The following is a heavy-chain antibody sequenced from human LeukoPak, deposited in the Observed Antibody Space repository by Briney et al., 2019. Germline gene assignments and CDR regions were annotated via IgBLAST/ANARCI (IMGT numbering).Heavy chain of an antibody. CDR2: IYYSGST. CDR3: ARGYCSGGSCYSYYYYNYMDV. J-gene: IGHJ6*03. D-gene: IGHD2-15*01. CDR1: GVSIRSSNSY. Sequence: SETLSLTCTVSGVSIRSSNSYWGWIRQPPGKGLEWIGSIYYSGSTYYNPSLKSRVTISVDTSKNQFSLKLSSVTAADTAVYYCARGYCSGGSCYSYYYYNYMDVWGKGTTVTVSS. V-gene: IGHV4-39*07.